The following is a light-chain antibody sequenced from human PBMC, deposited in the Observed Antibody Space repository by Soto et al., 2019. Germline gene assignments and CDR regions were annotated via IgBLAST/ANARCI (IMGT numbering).Light chain of an antibody. CDR3: SSYTSSRTRV. CDR1: SSDVGGYNY. V-gene: IGLV2-14*01. J-gene: IGLJ1*01. CDR2: DVS. Sequence: QSALTQPASVSGSPGQSITISCTGTSSDVGGYNYVSWYQQHPGKAPKLMIYDVSNRPSGVSNRFSGSKSGNTASLTISGLQAEYEADYYCSSYTSSRTRVFGTGTKLTVL.